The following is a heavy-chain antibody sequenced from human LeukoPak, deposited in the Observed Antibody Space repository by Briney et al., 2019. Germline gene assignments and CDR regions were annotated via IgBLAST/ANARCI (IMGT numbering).Heavy chain of an antibody. CDR1: GFTFDDYA. V-gene: IGHV3-9*01. D-gene: IGHD4-17*01. CDR3: TKDIDGDYRFGVDF. J-gene: IGHJ4*02. Sequence: PGGSLRLSCAASGFTFDDYAMHWVRQVPGKGLEWVSGVSWNSGSIGYADSVKGRFIISRDNAKNSLYLQMNSLRAEDTALYYCTKDIDGDYRFGVDFWGQGTLVTVSS. CDR2: VSWNSGSI.